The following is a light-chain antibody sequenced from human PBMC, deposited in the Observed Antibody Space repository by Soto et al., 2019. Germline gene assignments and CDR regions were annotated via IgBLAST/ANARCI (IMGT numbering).Light chain of an antibody. CDR1: QSISSY. CDR3: QQRSNWPLYT. J-gene: IGKJ2*01. CDR2: DAS. Sequence: IVLTQSPATLSLSPGERATLSCRASQSISSYLAWYQQKPGQAPRLLIYDASNRDTGIPARFSGSGSGTDFTPTISSLEQEDFAVYYCQQRSNWPLYTFGQGTKLEIK. V-gene: IGKV3-11*01.